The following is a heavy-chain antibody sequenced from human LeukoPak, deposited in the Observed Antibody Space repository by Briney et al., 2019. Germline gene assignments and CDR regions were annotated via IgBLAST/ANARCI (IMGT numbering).Heavy chain of an antibody. CDR1: GGSFSGYY. CDR3: ARYCSGGSCYHRGFDY. J-gene: IGHJ4*02. V-gene: IGHV4-34*01. CDR2: INRSGST. D-gene: IGHD2-15*01. Sequence: SETLSLTCAVYGGSFSGYYWSWIRQPPGKGLEWIGEINRSGSTNYNPSLKSRVTISVDTSKNQFSLKLSSVTAADTAVYYCARYCSGGSCYHRGFDYWGQGTLVTVSS.